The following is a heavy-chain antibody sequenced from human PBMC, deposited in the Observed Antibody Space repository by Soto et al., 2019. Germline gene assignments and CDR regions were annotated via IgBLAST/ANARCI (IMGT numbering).Heavy chain of an antibody. Sequence: ASVKVSCKASGYTFTSYAMHWVRQAPGQRLEWMGWINAGNGNTKYSQKFQGRVTITRDTSASTAYMELSSLRAEDTAVYYCAGLVLLWFGDSFDGMDVWGQGTTVTVSS. D-gene: IGHD3-10*01. V-gene: IGHV1-3*01. J-gene: IGHJ6*02. CDR3: AGLVLLWFGDSFDGMDV. CDR1: GYTFTSYA. CDR2: INAGNGNT.